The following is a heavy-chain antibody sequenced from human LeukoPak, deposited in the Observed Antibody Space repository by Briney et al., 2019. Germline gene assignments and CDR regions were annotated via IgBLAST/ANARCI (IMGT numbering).Heavy chain of an antibody. V-gene: IGHV3-74*01. CDR1: GFTFSISW. CDR2: INGDATST. CDR3: ARERCNGATCYRAFDI. D-gene: IGHD2-15*01. Sequence: GGSLRLSCAASGFTFSISWMHWVRHAPGKEPVWVSRINGDATSTASADSVKGRFTTSRDNAKNTLYLQMNSLRVEDTAVYYCARERCNGATCYRAFDIWGQGTMVTVPS. J-gene: IGHJ3*02.